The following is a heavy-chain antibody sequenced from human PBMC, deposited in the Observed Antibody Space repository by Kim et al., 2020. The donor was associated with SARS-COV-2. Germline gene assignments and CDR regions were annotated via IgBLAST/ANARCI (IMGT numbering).Heavy chain of an antibody. CDR1: GFTFSSYW. J-gene: IGHJ4*02. Sequence: GGSLRLSCAASGFTFSSYWMSWVRQAPGKGLEWVANIKQDGSEKYYVDSVKGRFTISRDNAKNSLYLQMNSLRAEDTAVYYCAKRGYSYGTSQSHYYFDYWGQGTLVTVSS. CDR3: AKRGYSYGTSQSHYYFDY. D-gene: IGHD5-18*01. CDR2: IKQDGSEK. V-gene: IGHV3-7*05.